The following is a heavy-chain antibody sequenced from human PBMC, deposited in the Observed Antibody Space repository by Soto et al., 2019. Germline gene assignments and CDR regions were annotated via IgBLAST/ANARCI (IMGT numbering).Heavy chain of an antibody. CDR2: VSFDGSNK. J-gene: IGHJ4*02. V-gene: IGHV3-30*18. D-gene: IGHD2-2*01. CDR1: GFTFSTYG. Sequence: QVQLVESGGGVVQPGRSLRLSCAPSGFTFSTYGMHWVRQTPGKGLECVASVSFDGSNKHYADSVKGRFSISRDKSKNTLYLQMNSLRAADTAVYYCAKDGDRWNQLGYFDYWGQGALVTVSS. CDR3: AKDGDRWNQLGYFDY.